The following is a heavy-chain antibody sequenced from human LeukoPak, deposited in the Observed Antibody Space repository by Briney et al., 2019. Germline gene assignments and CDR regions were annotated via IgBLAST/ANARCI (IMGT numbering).Heavy chain of an antibody. D-gene: IGHD5-18*01. Sequence: SETLSLTCAVYGGSFNDYYWSWIRQPPGKGLEWIGYIYYSGSTNYNPSLKSRVTISVDTSKNQFSLKLSSVTAADTAVYYCARATRGYSYGPFDYWGQGTLVTVSS. V-gene: IGHV4-59*01. CDR2: IYYSGST. CDR1: GGSFNDYY. J-gene: IGHJ4*02. CDR3: ARATRGYSYGPFDY.